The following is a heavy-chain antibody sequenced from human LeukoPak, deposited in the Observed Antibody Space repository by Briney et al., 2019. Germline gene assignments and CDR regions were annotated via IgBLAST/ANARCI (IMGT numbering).Heavy chain of an antibody. CDR3: AGSTHYDILTGYYSYNFDY. V-gene: IGHV5-51*01. CDR2: IYPGDSDT. CDR1: GYSFTSYW. Sequence: GESLKISCKGSGYSFTSYWIGWVRQMPGKGLEWMGIIYPGDSDTRYSPSFQGQVTISADKSISTAYLQWSSLKASDTAMYYCAGSTHYDILTGYYSYNFDYWGQGTLVTVSS. J-gene: IGHJ4*02. D-gene: IGHD3-9*01.